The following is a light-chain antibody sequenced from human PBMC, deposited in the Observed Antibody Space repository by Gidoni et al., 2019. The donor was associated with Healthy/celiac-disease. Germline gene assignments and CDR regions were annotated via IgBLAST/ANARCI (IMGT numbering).Light chain of an antibody. CDR2: AAS. CDR1: QSISSY. CDR3: QQSYSTPPYT. J-gene: IGKJ2*01. Sequence: DIQMTQSPSSLSASVGHRVTITCRASQSISSYLNWYQQKPGKAPKLLIYAASSLQSGVPSRFSGSGSGTDFNLTISSLQPEDFATYYCQQSYSTPPYTFGQGTKLEIK. V-gene: IGKV1-39*01.